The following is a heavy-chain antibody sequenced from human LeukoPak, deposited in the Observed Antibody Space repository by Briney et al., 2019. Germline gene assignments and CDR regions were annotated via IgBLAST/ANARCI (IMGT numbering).Heavy chain of an antibody. CDR2: IYHSGST. D-gene: IGHD3-16*01. CDR3: ARVRALGIGYYYYMDV. V-gene: IGHV4-30-2*01. CDR1: GGSISSGGYY. Sequence: SQTLSLTCTVSGGSISSGGYYWSWIRQPPGKGLEWIGYIYHSGSTYYNPSLKSRVTISVDRSKNQFSLKLSSVTAADTAVYYCARVRALGIGYYYYMDVWGKGTTVTVSS. J-gene: IGHJ6*03.